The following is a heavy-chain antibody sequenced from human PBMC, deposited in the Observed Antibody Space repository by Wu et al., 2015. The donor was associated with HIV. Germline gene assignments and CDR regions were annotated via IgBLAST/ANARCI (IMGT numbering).Heavy chain of an antibody. CDR1: GYSFTDYY. Sequence: QVRLVQSGSEVKKSGASVSVSCKTSGYSFTDYYIHWVRQAPGQGLQWMGWINPETGDTNYARAFRGRITMTRDTSINTAYMILTGLRSNDTAVYFCARDWQFHVIFDDYYIDAWGKGTTVIVSS. D-gene: IGHD3-9*01. J-gene: IGHJ6*03. V-gene: IGHV1-2*02. CDR2: INPETGDT. CDR3: ARDWQFHVIFDDYYIDA.